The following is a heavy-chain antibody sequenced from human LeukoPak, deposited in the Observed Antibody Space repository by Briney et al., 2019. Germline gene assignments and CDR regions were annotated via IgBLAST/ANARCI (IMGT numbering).Heavy chain of an antibody. CDR2: ISYDGSNK. J-gene: IGHJ4*02. CDR1: GFTFSSYA. CDR3: AKPGGTMTTIPSSEGVFDY. D-gene: IGHD2-21*02. V-gene: IGHV3-30-3*02. Sequence: GRSLRLSCAASGFTFSSYAMHWVRQAPGKGLEWVAVISYDGSNKYYADSVKGRFTISRDNSKNTLYLQMNSLRAEDTAVYYCAKPGGTMTTIPSSEGVFDYWGQGTLVTVSS.